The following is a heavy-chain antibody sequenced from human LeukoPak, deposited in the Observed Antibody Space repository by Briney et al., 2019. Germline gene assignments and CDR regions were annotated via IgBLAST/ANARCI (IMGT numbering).Heavy chain of an antibody. Sequence: PSETLSLTCAVYGGSISGYYWSWIRQSPGMGLEWIGEINHSGSTNYNPSLKSRSTISVDTSKSQFSLKLSSVTAADTAVYYCARGEAGTAMPYLGYWGQGTLVSVSS. CDR3: ARGEAGTAMPYLGY. CDR1: GGSISGYY. CDR2: INHSGST. V-gene: IGHV4-34*01. J-gene: IGHJ4*02. D-gene: IGHD5-18*01.